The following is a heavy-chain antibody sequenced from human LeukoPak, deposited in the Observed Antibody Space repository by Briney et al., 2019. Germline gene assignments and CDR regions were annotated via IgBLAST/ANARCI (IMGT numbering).Heavy chain of an antibody. CDR2: ISGSGGST. CDR1: GFTFSSYA. D-gene: IGHD6-13*01. J-gene: IGHJ4*02. Sequence: PGGCLRLSCAASGFTFSSYAMGWVRQAPGKGLEWVSAISGSGGSTYYADSVKGRFTISRDNSKNTLYLQMNGLRAEDTAVYYCAKDEGIAAHGYWGQGTLVTVSS. V-gene: IGHV3-23*01. CDR3: AKDEGIAAHGY.